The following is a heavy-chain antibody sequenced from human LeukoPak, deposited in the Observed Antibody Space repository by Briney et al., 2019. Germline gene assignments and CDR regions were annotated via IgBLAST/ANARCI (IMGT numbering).Heavy chain of an antibody. CDR2: IYTSGST. D-gene: IGHD3-22*01. Sequence: SETLSLTCTVSGGSISSYYWSWIRQPAGKGLEWIGRIYTSGSTNYNPSLKSRVTISIDTSKNQFFLKLNSVTAADTALYYCARDYTMTHAFDIWGQGTLVTVSS. J-gene: IGHJ3*02. CDR1: GGSISSYY. CDR3: ARDYTMTHAFDI. V-gene: IGHV4-4*07.